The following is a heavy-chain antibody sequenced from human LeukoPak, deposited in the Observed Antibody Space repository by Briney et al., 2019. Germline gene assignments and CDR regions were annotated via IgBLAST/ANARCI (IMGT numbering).Heavy chain of an antibody. CDR3: AKEPGSSGYYSPRWYFDY. D-gene: IGHD3-22*01. J-gene: IGHJ4*02. CDR2: ISGSGGST. Sequence: PGGSLRLSCAASGFTFSNYNMSWVRQAPGKGLEWVSAISGSGGSTYYADSVKGRFTISRDNSKNTLYLQMNSLRAEDTAVYYCAKEPGSSGYYSPRWYFDYWGQGTLVTVSS. CDR1: GFTFSNYN. V-gene: IGHV3-23*01.